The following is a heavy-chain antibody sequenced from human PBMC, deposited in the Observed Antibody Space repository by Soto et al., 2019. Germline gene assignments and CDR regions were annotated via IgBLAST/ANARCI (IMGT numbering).Heavy chain of an antibody. CDR1: GGSISSGGYY. CDR3: ARTSGSYPYYFDY. Sequence: QVQLQESGPGLVKPSQTLSLTCTVSGGSISSGGYYWSWIRQHPGKGLEWIGYIYYSGSTYYNPSLKSRVXXSXDXXKNQFSLKLSSVTAADTAVYYCARTSGSYPYYFDYWGQGTLVTVSS. CDR2: IYYSGST. D-gene: IGHD3-10*01. J-gene: IGHJ4*02. V-gene: IGHV4-31*03.